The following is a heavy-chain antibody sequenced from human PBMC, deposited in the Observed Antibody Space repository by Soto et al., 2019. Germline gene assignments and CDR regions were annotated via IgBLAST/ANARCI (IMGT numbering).Heavy chain of an antibody. CDR3: ARAQGYCSSTSCYPNWFDP. V-gene: IGHV1-69*01. CDR2: IIPIFGTA. D-gene: IGHD2-2*01. J-gene: IGHJ5*02. CDR1: GGTFSSYA. Sequence: QVQLVQSGAEVKKPGSSVKVSCKASGGTFSSYAISWVRQAPGRGLEWMGGIIPIFGTANYAQKFQGRVTITADESTSTAYMELSSLRSEDTAVYYCARAQGYCSSTSCYPNWFDPWGQGTLVTVSS.